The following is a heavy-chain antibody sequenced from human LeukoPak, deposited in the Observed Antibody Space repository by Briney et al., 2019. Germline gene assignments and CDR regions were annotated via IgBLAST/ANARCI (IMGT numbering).Heavy chain of an antibody. D-gene: IGHD4-17*01. CDR2: IWYDGSNK. V-gene: IGHV3-33*06. CDR1: GFTFSSYG. Sequence: GRSLRLSCAASGFTFSSYGMHWVRQAPGKGLEWVAVIWYDGSNKYYADSVKGRFTISRDNSKNTLYLQMNSLRAEDTAVYYCAKDFYGDYGLSDYWGQGTLVTVSS. CDR3: AKDFYGDYGLSDY. J-gene: IGHJ4*02.